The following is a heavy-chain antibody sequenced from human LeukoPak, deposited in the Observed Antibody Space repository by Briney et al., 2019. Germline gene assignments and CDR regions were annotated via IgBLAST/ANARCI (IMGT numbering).Heavy chain of an antibody. CDR2: IWYDGSNK. J-gene: IGHJ4*02. CDR3: ARDASAMMYYFDY. CDR1: GFTFGDYV. V-gene: IGHV3-33*01. D-gene: IGHD3-22*01. Sequence: PGGSLRLSCTTSGFTFGDYVMSWVRQAPGKGLEWVAVIWYDGSNKYYADSVKGRFTISRDNSKNTLYLQMNSLRADDTAVYYCARDASAMMYYFDYWGQGTLVTVSS.